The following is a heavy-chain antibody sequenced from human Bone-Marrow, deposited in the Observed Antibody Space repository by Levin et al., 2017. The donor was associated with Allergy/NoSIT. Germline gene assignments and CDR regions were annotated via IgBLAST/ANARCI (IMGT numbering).Heavy chain of an antibody. J-gene: IGHJ5*02. CDR1: GDSISKTGYY. Sequence: GSLRLSCTVSGDSISKTGYYWGWIRQPPGKGLEWIGIVYYSGTTQYNPSLKSRVAISVDTSKNQFSLKLTSVTAADTAVYYCARYSSSVGWFDPWGQGTLVTVSS. V-gene: IGHV4-39*01. D-gene: IGHD6-6*01. CDR3: ARYSSSVGWFDP. CDR2: VYYSGTT.